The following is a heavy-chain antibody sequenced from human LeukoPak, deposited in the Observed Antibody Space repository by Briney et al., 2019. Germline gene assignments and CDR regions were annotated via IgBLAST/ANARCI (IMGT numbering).Heavy chain of an antibody. J-gene: IGHJ4*02. V-gene: IGHV3-7*01. CDR2: IKQDGSEK. D-gene: IGHD5-24*01. CDR1: EFTLSSYW. Sequence: GGSLRLSCAASEFTLSSYWMSWVRQTPGKGLEWVANIKQDGSEKYYVDSVKGRFTISRDNAKNSLYLQMNSLRAEDTAVYYCASGRWLQPLAYYWGQGTLVPVSS. CDR3: ASGRWLQPLAYY.